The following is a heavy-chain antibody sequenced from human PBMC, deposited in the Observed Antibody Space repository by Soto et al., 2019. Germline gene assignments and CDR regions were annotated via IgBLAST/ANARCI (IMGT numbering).Heavy chain of an antibody. J-gene: IGHJ4*02. CDR3: VRYCSTTLCNGVATRTFDY. D-gene: IGHD2-2*01. CDR2: ISTSGSTV. V-gene: IGHV3-48*03. Sequence: PGGSLRLSCAASRSTFSTYEMNWVRQAPGKGLEWVSYISTSGSTVYYADSVKGRFTISRDNTRNSLYLQMNSLRDEDTALYYCVRYCSTTLCNGVATRTFDYWGQGTLVTVSS. CDR1: RSTFSTYE.